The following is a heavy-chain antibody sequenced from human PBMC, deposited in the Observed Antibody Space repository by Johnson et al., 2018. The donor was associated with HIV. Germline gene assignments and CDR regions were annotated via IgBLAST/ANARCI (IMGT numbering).Heavy chain of an antibody. V-gene: IGHV3-30-3*01. CDR3: AKAGDLYCSSTSCYVGAFDI. CDR2: ISYDGSNK. CDR1: GFTFSSYA. J-gene: IGHJ3*02. D-gene: IGHD2-2*01. Sequence: QVQLVESGGGVVQPGRSLRLSCAASGFTFSSYAMHWVRQAPGKGLEWVAVISYDGSNKYYADSVKGRFTISRDNSKNTLYLQMHSLRTEDTAVYYCAKAGDLYCSSTSCYVGAFDIWGQGTMVTVSS.